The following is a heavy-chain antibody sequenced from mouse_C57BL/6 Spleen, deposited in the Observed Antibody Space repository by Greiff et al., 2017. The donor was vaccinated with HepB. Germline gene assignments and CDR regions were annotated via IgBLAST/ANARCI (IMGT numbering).Heavy chain of an antibody. J-gene: IGHJ2*01. CDR3: TTGSSGYYFDY. CDR2: IDPENGDT. CDR1: GFNIKDDY. Sequence: VQLQQSGAELVRPGASVKLSCTASGFNIKDDYMHWVKQRPEQGLEWIGWIDPENGDTEYASKFQGKATITADTSSNTAYLQHSSLTSEDTAVYYCTTGSSGYYFDYWGQGTTLTVAS. D-gene: IGHD3-2*02. V-gene: IGHV14-4*01.